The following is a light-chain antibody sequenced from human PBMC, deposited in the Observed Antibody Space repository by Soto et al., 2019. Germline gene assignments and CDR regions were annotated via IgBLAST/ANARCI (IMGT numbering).Light chain of an antibody. J-gene: IGLJ2*01. V-gene: IGLV2-11*01. CDR1: RTDIGAGNY. CDR2: AVN. Sequence: QSALTQPPSVSGAPGQTVTISCTGSRTDIGAGNYVSWYQQLPGKAPKLLIYAVNKRPSGVPDRFSGSNSGTTASLTISGLHAADEADYSCGSYAGSSHVFGGGTKVTVL. CDR3: GSYAGSSHV.